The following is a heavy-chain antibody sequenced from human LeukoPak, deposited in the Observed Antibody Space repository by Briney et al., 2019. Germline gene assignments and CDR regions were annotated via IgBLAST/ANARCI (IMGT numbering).Heavy chain of an antibody. Sequence: PGGSLRLSCAASGFTFSSYSMNWVRQAPGKGLEWVSSISSSSSYIYYADSVKGRFTISRDNSKNTLYLQMNSLRAEDTAVYYCAKEYYYGSGSYDYWGQGTLVTVSS. V-gene: IGHV3-21*01. J-gene: IGHJ4*02. CDR3: AKEYYYGSGSYDY. CDR1: GFTFSSYS. CDR2: ISSSSSYI. D-gene: IGHD3-10*01.